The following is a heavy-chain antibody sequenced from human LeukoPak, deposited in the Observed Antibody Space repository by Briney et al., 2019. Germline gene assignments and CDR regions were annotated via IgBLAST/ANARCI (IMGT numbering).Heavy chain of an antibody. V-gene: IGHV3-21*01. Sequence: GGSLRLSCAASGFTFSSYSVNWVRQAPGKGLEWVSSISSSSSYIYYADSVKGRFTISRDNAKNSLYLQMNSLRAEDTAVYYCARSWLLAAAGTYDYWGQGTLVTVSS. J-gene: IGHJ4*02. CDR3: ARSWLLAAAGTYDY. D-gene: IGHD6-13*01. CDR2: ISSSSSYI. CDR1: GFTFSSYS.